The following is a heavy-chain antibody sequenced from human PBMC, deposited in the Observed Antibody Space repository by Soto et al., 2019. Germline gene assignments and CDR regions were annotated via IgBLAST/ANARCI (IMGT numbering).Heavy chain of an antibody. J-gene: IGHJ6*02. Sequence: QVQLQESGPGLVKPSQTLSLTCIVSGGSISSGGYYWSWIRQHPGKGLEGIGHIYYSGNTYSNPSLESRVTISVDTSKKQLSLNLRSVTAADTAVYYCARGGGWHDGYYYAMDVWGQGTTVTVSS. CDR2: IYYSGNT. CDR3: ARGGGWHDGYYYAMDV. CDR1: GGSISSGGYY. V-gene: IGHV4-31*03. D-gene: IGHD6-19*01.